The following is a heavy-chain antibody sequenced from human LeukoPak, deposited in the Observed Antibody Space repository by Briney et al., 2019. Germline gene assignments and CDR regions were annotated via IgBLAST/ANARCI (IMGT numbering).Heavy chain of an antibody. CDR1: GFTFSSYS. Sequence: GGSLRLSCAASGFTFSSYSMNWVRQAPGKGLEWVSSISSSSYIYYADSVKGRFTISRDNAKNSLYLQMNSLRAEDTAVYYCARSGYSYGNDYWGQGTLVTVSS. CDR2: ISSSSYI. V-gene: IGHV3-21*01. CDR3: ARSGYSYGNDY. D-gene: IGHD5-18*01. J-gene: IGHJ4*02.